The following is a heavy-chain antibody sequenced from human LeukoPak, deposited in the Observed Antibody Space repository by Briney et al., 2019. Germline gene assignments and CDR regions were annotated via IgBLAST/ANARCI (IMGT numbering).Heavy chain of an antibody. J-gene: IGHJ4*02. CDR3: TTDVRGVPLLWFDN. CDR2: IKSKTDGGTT. V-gene: IGHV3-15*01. D-gene: IGHD3-10*02. Sequence: GGSLRLSCAASGFTFSNAWMSWVRQAPGKGLEWVGRIKSKTDGGTTDYAAPVKGRFTISRDDSKNTLYLQMNSLKTEDTAVYYCTTDVRGVPLLWFDNWGQGTLVTVSS. CDR1: GFTFSNAW.